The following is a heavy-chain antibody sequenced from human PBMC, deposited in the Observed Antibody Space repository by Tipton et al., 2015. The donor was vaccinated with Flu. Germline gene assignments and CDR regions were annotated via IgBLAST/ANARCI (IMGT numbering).Heavy chain of an antibody. CDR1: GFTVSSSY. V-gene: IGHV3-23*01. CDR3: AKGTGAEWLLLNYYYYGMDV. J-gene: IGHJ6*02. Sequence: SLRLSCAASGFTVSSSYMSWVRQAPGKGLEWVSAISGSGGSTYYADSVKGRFTISRDNSKNTLYLQMNSLRAEDTAVYYCAKGTGAEWLLLNYYYYGMDVWGQGTTVTVSS. CDR2: ISGSGGST. D-gene: IGHD3-3*01.